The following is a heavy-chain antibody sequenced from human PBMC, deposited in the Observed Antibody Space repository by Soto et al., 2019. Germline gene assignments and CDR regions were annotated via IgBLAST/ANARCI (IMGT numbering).Heavy chain of an antibody. D-gene: IGHD5-18*01. CDR1: GYPFTGPY. V-gene: IGHV1-2*02. Sequence: GASVKVSCKASGYPFTGPYIYWVRQAPGQGLEWMGWINPSSGGTEFAEKFQGRVTVTRDTSIRTVFLELNSLTSDDTGVYFCARDFRTYSYGVDVWGQGTAFTVSS. J-gene: IGHJ6*02. CDR2: INPSSGGT. CDR3: ARDFRTYSYGVDV.